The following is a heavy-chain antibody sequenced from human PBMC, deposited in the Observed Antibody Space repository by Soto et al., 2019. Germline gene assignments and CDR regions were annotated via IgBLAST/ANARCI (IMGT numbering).Heavy chain of an antibody. V-gene: IGHV3-9*01. CDR1: GFTFDNCG. Sequence: EVQLVESGGGLVQPGRSLRLSCAASGFTFDNCGMHWVRQAPGTGLEWVAGISCDSSTIGYADSVKGRFIISRDDAKNSLYLQMDSLRGDDTALYYCVQGRYPTMATPLDHWGQGTQVIVSS. D-gene: IGHD2-15*01. CDR3: VQGRYPTMATPLDH. J-gene: IGHJ4*02. CDR2: ISCDSSTI.